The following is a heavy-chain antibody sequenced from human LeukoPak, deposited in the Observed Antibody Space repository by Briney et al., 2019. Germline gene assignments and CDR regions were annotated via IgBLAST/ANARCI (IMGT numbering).Heavy chain of an antibody. CDR2: IYHTGST. V-gene: IGHV4-4*02. CDR3: ARDANGSDLHYYHMDV. D-gene: IGHD1-26*01. J-gene: IGHJ6*03. Sequence: SETLSLTCAVSGDSISSGNWWSWVRQSPGKGLEWIGEIYHTGSTNYSPSLTSRVTISLDRSKNQFSLRLSSVTAADTAVYYCARDANGSDLHYYHMDVWGKGTTVTVSS. CDR1: GDSISSGNW.